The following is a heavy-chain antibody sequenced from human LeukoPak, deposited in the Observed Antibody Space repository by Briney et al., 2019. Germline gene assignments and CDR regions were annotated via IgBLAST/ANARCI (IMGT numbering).Heavy chain of an antibody. Sequence: GGSLRPSCAASGFTFSSYGMHWVRQAPGKGLEWVAFIRYDGSNKYYADSVKGRFTISRDNSKNTLYLQMNSLRAEDTAVYYCAKDRGSGSYYYLDYWGQGTLVTVSS. CDR2: IRYDGSNK. V-gene: IGHV3-30*02. J-gene: IGHJ4*02. D-gene: IGHD1-26*01. CDR3: AKDRGSGSYYYLDY. CDR1: GFTFSSYG.